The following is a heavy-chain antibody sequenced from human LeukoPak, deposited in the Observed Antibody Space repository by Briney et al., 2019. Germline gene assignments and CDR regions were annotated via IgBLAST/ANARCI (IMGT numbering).Heavy chain of an antibody. CDR1: GGSISSYY. CDR3: ARAGRTVTTGDY. D-gene: IGHD4-17*01. J-gene: IGHJ4*02. V-gene: IGHV4-59*12. CDR2: IYYSGST. Sequence: SETLSLTCTVSGGSISSYYWSWIRQPPGKGLEWIGYIYYSGSTNYNPSLKSRVTISVDTSKNQFSLKLSSVTAADTAVYYCARAGRTVTTGDYWGQGTLVTVSS.